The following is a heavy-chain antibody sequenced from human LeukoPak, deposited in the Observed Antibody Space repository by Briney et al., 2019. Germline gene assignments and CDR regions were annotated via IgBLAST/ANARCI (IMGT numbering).Heavy chain of an antibody. V-gene: IGHV4-59*08. J-gene: IGHJ4*02. CDR2: IYYSGST. CDR3: ASGGMAGRWPLNY. D-gene: IGHD6-19*01. CDR1: DGSINNYY. Sequence: SETLSLTCTVSDGSINNYYWSWIRQPPGKGLEWIGYIYYSGSTNYNPSLKSRVTISLDTSKNQFSVKLSSVTAADTAVYYCASGGMAGRWPLNYWGRGTLVTVSS.